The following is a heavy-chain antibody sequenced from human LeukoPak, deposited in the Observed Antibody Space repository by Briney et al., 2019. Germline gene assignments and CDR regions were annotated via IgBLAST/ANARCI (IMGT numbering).Heavy chain of an antibody. D-gene: IGHD1-26*01. CDR1: GASISSYY. CDR2: SYYSGSA. CDR3: ASGGRNFVYYFDF. J-gene: IGHJ4*02. Sequence: SETLSLTCSVSGASISSYYWSWIRQPPGKGLEFIGYSYYSGSATYHPSLKSRVTISLDTSKNQFSLRLSSVTAADTAVYYCASGGRNFVYYFDFWGQGALITVT. V-gene: IGHV4-59*01.